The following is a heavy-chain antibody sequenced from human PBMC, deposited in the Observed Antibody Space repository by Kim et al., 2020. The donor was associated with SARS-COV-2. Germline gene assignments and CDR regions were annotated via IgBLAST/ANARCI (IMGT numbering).Heavy chain of an antibody. J-gene: IGHJ5*02. V-gene: IGHV4-38-2*02. D-gene: IGHD3-10*01. CDR1: GYSISSGYY. CDR2: IYHSGST. Sequence: SETLSLTCTVSGYSISSGYYWGWIRQPPGKGLEWIGSIYHSGSTYYNPSLKSRVTISVDTSKNQFSLKLSSVTAADTAVYYCARDPPRSYYNANWFDPWG. CDR3: ARDPPRSYYNANWFDP.